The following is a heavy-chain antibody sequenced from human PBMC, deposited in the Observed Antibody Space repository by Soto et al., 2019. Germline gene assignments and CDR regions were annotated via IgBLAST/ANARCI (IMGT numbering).Heavy chain of an antibody. J-gene: IGHJ4*02. V-gene: IGHV1-18*01. D-gene: IGHD1-1*01. CDR3: ARGGYGDY. CDR2: ISAHNGNT. Sequence: QVHLVQSGAEVKKPGASVKVSCKGSSYGFTTYGIIWVRQAPGQGLEWMAWISAHNGNTNYAQKLQGRVTVTRDTSTSTAYMELRSLRSDDTAVYYCARGGYGDYWGQGALVTVSS. CDR1: SYGFTTYG.